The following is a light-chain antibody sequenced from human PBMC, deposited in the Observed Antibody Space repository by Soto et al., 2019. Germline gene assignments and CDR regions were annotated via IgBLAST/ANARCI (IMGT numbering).Light chain of an antibody. J-gene: IGLJ2*01. CDR2: LNSDGSH. CDR1: SGHSSYA. CDR3: QTWGTGPRV. V-gene: IGLV4-69*01. Sequence: QLVLTQSPSASASLGASVKLTCTLSSGHSSYAIAWHQQQPEKGPRFLMKLNSDGSHSKGDGIPDRFSGSSSGAERHLTISRFQSDDEADYYCQTWGTGPRVFGGGTKLTVL.